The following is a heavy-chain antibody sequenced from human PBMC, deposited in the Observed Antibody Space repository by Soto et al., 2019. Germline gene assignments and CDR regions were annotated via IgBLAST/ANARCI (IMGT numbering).Heavy chain of an antibody. CDR3: AADIPSQGSGEFDF. V-gene: IGHV3-15*07. CDR2: IKGRIDGEAT. Sequence: EAQLVESGGGLVKPGESLRLSCSASGFSFTNAWISWVRQAPGKGLEWVGHIKGRIDGEATDYAAPVKGRVTFSRDYSRNAVYLQVISLRTDDTAVYYCAADIPSQGSGEFDFWGQGTQVTVSS. CDR1: GFSFTNAW. J-gene: IGHJ4*02. D-gene: IGHD6-19*01.